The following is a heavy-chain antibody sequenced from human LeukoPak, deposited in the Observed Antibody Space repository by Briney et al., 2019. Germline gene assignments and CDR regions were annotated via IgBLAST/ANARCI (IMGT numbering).Heavy chain of an antibody. CDR3: AREPTTVSPPG. J-gene: IGHJ4*02. CDR1: GFTFSSYS. Sequence: GWSLRLSCAASGFTFSSYSMNWVRQAPGKGLEWVSSINSSGAYIFYADSVKGRFTIPRDNAKNSLYLQMNSLRAEDTAVYYCAREPTTVSPPGWGQGTLVTVSS. CDR2: INSSGAYI. D-gene: IGHD4-11*01. V-gene: IGHV3-21*01.